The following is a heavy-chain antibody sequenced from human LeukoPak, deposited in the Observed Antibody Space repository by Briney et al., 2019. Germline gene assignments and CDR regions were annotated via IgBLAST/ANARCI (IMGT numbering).Heavy chain of an antibody. CDR3: ATTRSPAGSGSRRSWFDP. CDR2: IYYSGST. CDR1: GGSISSSSYY. J-gene: IGHJ5*02. Sequence: SETLSLTCTVSGGSISSSSYYWGWIRQPPGEGLEWIGSIYYSGSTYYNPSLKSRVTIPVDTSKNQFSLKLSSVTAADTAVYYCATTRSPAGSGSRRSWFDPWGRGTLVTVSS. V-gene: IGHV4-39*01. D-gene: IGHD5-12*01.